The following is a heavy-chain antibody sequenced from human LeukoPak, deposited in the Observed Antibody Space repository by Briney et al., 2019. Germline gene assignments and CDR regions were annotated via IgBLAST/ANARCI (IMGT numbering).Heavy chain of an antibody. V-gene: IGHV3-53*01. J-gene: IGHJ4*02. CDR1: GFTVSSNY. CDR2: IYSDGRT. Sequence: GGSLRLSCAASGFTVSSNYMSWVRQAPGKGLEWVSVIYSDGRTYYADSVKGRFTISRDNSKNTLYLETNSLRAEDTAVYYCARPTAGTIDYWGQGTLVTVSS. D-gene: IGHD1-14*01. CDR3: ARPTAGTIDY.